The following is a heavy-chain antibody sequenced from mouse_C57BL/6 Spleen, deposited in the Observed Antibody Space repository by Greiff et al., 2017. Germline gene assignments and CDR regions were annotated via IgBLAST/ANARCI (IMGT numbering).Heavy chain of an antibody. CDR3: ASDSNDY. D-gene: IGHD2-5*01. V-gene: IGHV1-26*01. Sequence: EVQLQQSGPELVKPGASVKISCKASGYTFTDYYMNWVKQSHGKSLEWIGDINPNNGGTSYNQKFKGKATLTVDKSSSTAYMELHSLTSEDSSVYYCASDSNDYWGQGTTLTVSS. J-gene: IGHJ2*01. CDR2: INPNNGGT. CDR1: GYTFTDYY.